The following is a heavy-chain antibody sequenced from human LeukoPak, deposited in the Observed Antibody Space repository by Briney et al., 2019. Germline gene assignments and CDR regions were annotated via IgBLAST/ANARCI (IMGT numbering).Heavy chain of an antibody. V-gene: IGHV4-34*01. CDR2: INHSGST. CDR3: ARMGNSYYYVSGRSFDY. CDR1: GGSFSGYY. Sequence: SETLSLTCAVYGGSFSGYYWSWIRHPPGKGLEWIVEINHSGSTNSNPSLKSLVTISVDTSKNQFSLKLSSVTAPHTPVYYCARMGNSYYYVSGRSFDYWGQGTLVTVSS. J-gene: IGHJ4*02. D-gene: IGHD3-10*01.